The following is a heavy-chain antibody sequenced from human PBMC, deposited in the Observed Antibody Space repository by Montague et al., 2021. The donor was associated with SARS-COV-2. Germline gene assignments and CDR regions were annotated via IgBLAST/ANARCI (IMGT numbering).Heavy chain of an antibody. J-gene: IGHJ4*02. CDR3: ARTPTRPLSLDS. V-gene: IGHV4-4*07. D-gene: IGHD6-6*01. CDR2: VTTSGTT. CDR1: GGSITGFS. Sequence: SETLSLTCAVSGGSITGFSWSWVRQPAGKGLGWIGRVTTSGTTNYSPSLRSRVTMSVDTSKNQFSLNLNSVTAADTAIYYCARTPTRPLSLDSWGQGTPVTVSS.